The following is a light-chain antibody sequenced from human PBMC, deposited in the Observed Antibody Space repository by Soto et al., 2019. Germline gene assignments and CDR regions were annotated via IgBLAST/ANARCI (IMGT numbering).Light chain of an antibody. J-gene: IGKJ2*01. CDR2: GAS. CDR1: QNVSSSY. Sequence: EIVLTQSPGTLSLSPGERATLSCRASQNVSSSYLAWYQKKPGQAPSLLIYGASSRATGIPDRFSGSGSGTDFTLTISRLEPEDFAVYYCQQHGSSAYLFGPGTKLEIK. CDR3: QQHGSSAYL. V-gene: IGKV3-20*01.